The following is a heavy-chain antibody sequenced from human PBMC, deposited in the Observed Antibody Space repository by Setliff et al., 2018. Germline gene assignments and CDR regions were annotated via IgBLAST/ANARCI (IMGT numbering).Heavy chain of an antibody. V-gene: IGHV3-23*01. CDR2: IIGVGGGT. CDR1: GFTFSNYA. CDR3: AKVLAIFGVVTDIGFYFDY. Sequence: GGSLRLSCAASGFTFSNYAMSWVRQAPGKGLEWVSTIIGVGGGTYFADSVKGRFTISRDNSKNTLYLQMNSLRAEDTAIYYCAKVLAIFGVVTDIGFYFDYWGQGSLVTVSS. D-gene: IGHD3-3*01. J-gene: IGHJ4*02.